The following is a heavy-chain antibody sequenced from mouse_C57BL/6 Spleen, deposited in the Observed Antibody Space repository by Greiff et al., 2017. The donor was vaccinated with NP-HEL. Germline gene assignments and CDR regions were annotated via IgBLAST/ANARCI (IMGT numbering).Heavy chain of an antibody. CDR3: ARAGYYDPFDD. D-gene: IGHD2-4*01. V-gene: IGHV5-4*01. CDR1: GFTFSSYA. CDR2: ICDGGSYT. J-gene: IGHJ2*01. Sequence: EVHLVESGGGLVKPGGSLKLSCAASGFTFSSYAMSWVRQTPEQRLEWVATICDGGSYTYYPDNVKGRFTISRDNANNNLYLQMSHLKSEDTAVYFCARAGYYDPFDDWGQGTTLTVSS.